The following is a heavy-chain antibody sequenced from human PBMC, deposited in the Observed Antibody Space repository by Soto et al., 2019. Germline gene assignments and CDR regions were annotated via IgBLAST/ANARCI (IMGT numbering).Heavy chain of an antibody. CDR3: ARVQKGVYYDSSGYYYFDY. D-gene: IGHD3-22*01. CDR2: IYHSGST. CDR1: GGSISSSNW. Sequence: SETLSLTCAVSGGSISSSNWWSWVRQPPGKGLEWIGEIYHSGSTNYNPSLKSRVTISVDKSKNQFSLKLSSVTAADTAVYYCARVQKGVYYDSSGYYYFDYWGQGTLVTVS. V-gene: IGHV4-4*02. J-gene: IGHJ4*02.